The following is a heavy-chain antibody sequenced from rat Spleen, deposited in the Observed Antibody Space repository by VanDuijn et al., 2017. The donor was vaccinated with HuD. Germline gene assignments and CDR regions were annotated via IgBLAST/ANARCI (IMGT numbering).Heavy chain of an antibody. CDR3: VRQETSGYSNWFTY. Sequence: EVHLVESGGDLVQPGGSLKLSCAASGFTFNNYDMAWVRQAPTKGLEWVASISPSGGGTWYRDSVKVRFTVSRDNADSTLYLQMDSLRSEDTATYYCVRQETSGYSNWFTYWGQGTLVTVSS. CDR2: ISPSGGGT. D-gene: IGHD4-3*01. J-gene: IGHJ3*01. V-gene: IGHV5-25*01. CDR1: GFTFNNYD.